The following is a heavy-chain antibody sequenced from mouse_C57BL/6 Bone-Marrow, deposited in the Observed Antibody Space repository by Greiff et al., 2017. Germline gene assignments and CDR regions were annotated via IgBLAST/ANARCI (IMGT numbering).Heavy chain of an antibody. J-gene: IGHJ3*01. V-gene: IGHV7-3*01. Sequence: EVQLVESGGGLVQPGGSLSLSCAASGFTFTDYYMSWVRQPPGKALEWLGFIRNKANGYTTEYGASVKGRFTISRDNSQSILYLQMNALRAEDSATYYCARYDYGFAYWGQGTLVTVSA. CDR2: IRNKANGYTT. CDR3: ARYDYGFAY. D-gene: IGHD2-4*01. CDR1: GFTFTDYY.